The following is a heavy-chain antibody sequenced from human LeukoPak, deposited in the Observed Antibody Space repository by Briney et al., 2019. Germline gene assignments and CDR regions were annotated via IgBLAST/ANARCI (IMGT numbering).Heavy chain of an antibody. CDR1: GGSISSYY. CDR3: AREGRSDYYDSSGYYPSYSYYYYYYMDV. CDR2: IYYSGST. J-gene: IGHJ6*03. Sequence: SETLSLTCTVSGGSISSYYWSWIRQPPGKGLEWIGYIYYSGSTNYNPSLKSRVTISVDTSKNQFSLKLSSVTAADTAVYYCAREGRSDYYDSSGYYPSYSYYYYYYMDVWGKGTTVTVSS. V-gene: IGHV4-59*01. D-gene: IGHD3-22*01.